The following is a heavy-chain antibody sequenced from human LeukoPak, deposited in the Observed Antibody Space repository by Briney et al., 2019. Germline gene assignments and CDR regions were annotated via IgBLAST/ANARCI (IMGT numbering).Heavy chain of an antibody. CDR1: GGSISSYY. J-gene: IGHJ4*02. CDR3: ARRDSSSCIDY. D-gene: IGHD6-13*01. Sequence: SEALSLTCTVSGGSISSYYWSWIRQPPGKGLDWIGYIYYSGSTNYNPSLKSRVTISVDTSKNQFSLKLSSVTAADTAVYYCARRDSSSCIDYWGQGTLVTVSS. V-gene: IGHV4-59*08. CDR2: IYYSGST.